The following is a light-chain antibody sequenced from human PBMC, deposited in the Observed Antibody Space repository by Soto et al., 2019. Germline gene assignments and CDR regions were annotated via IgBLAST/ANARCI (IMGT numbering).Light chain of an antibody. CDR1: LSIDNSF. CDR2: GAS. Sequence: EIVLTQSPGSLSLSPGERATLSCRDSLSIDNSFFAWYQQKPGQAPRLLIYGASNRATGIPDRFSGSGSGTDFTLTITRLEPEDFAVYYCQQYVSSVTFGQGTKVEIK. V-gene: IGKV3-20*01. J-gene: IGKJ1*01. CDR3: QQYVSSVT.